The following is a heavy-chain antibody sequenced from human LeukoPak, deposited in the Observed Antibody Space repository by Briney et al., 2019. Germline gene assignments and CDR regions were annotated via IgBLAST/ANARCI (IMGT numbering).Heavy chain of an antibody. CDR3: ARRAVAGTVGWFDP. J-gene: IGHJ5*02. Sequence: PSETLSLTCAVYGGSFSGYYWSWIRQPPGKGLEWIGEINHSGSTNYNPSLKSRVTISVDTSKNQFSLKLSSVTAADTAVYYCARRAVAGTVGWFDPWGQGTLVTVSS. V-gene: IGHV4-34*01. D-gene: IGHD6-19*01. CDR1: GGSFSGYY. CDR2: INHSGST.